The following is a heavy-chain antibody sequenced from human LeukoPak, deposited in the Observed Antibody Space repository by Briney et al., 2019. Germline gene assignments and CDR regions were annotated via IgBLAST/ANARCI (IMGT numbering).Heavy chain of an antibody. Sequence: QPGGSLRLSCTASGFTFSHYWMSWVRQAPGKGLEWVANTKQDGSEKYYVDSVRGRFTISRDNAKNSLFLQMNSLRAEDTAVYFCARERLGDVIYFDLWGRGTLVTVSS. CDR1: GFTFSHYW. V-gene: IGHV3-7*01. CDR2: TKQDGSEK. D-gene: IGHD3-3*01. J-gene: IGHJ2*01. CDR3: ARERLGDVIYFDL.